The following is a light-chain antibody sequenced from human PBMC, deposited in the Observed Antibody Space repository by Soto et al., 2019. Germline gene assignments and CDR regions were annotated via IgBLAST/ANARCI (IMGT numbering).Light chain of an antibody. Sequence: DIQITHAPSSLSDSVGDRVSSSCPASQRTRPYLAWYQQTPGQVPELLIQAASNLHPGVPSRFSGSGSGTEFTLTINSRQPEDVATYYCQRYDSAPWTFGQGTKVDIK. CDR1: QRTRPY. CDR3: QRYDSAPWT. J-gene: IGKJ1*01. V-gene: IGKV1-27*01. CDR2: AAS.